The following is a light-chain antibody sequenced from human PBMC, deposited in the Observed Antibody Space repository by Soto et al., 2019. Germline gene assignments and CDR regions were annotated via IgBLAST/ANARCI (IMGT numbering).Light chain of an antibody. Sequence: ENVLAQARGSLSLAPGDRAALSCRASQSVSSSYLAWYQQKPGQAPRLLIYGASSRATDVPARFSGSGSGTEFTLTISSLQSEDFAVYYCQQYNNWPETFGQGTKVDIK. CDR2: GAS. J-gene: IGKJ1*01. CDR1: QSVSSSY. CDR3: QQYNNWPET. V-gene: IGKV3-15*01.